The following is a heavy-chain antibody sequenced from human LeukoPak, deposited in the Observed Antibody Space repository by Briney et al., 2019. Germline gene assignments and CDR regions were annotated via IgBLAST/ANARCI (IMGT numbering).Heavy chain of an antibody. V-gene: IGHV4-38-2*02. J-gene: IGHJ5*02. D-gene: IGHD3-10*01. Sequence: SETLSLTCTVSGYSISSGYYWGWIRQPPGKGLEWIGSIYHSGSTYYNPSLKSRVTISVDTSKNQFSLKLSSVTAADTAVYYCARPASYYYGSGNRKNWFDPWGQGTLVTVSS. CDR3: ARPASYYYGSGNRKNWFDP. CDR2: IYHSGST. CDR1: GYSISSGYY.